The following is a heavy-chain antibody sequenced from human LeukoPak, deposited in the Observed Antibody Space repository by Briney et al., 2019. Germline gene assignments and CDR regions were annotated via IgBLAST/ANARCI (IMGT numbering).Heavy chain of an antibody. CDR2: IKGDGTST. J-gene: IGHJ4*02. CDR1: GFTFSSYW. Sequence: GGSLRLSCAASGFTFSSYWMHWVRHVPGKGLVWVSRIKGDGTSTSYADSVKGRFTISRDNAKNTLYLQMNSLRAEDTAVYYCARGTASYYWGQGTLVTVSS. V-gene: IGHV3-74*01. CDR3: ARGTASYY.